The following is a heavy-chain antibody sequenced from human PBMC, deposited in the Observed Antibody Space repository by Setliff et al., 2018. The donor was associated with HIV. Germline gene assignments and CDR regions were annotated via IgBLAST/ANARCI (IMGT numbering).Heavy chain of an antibody. D-gene: IGHD1-26*01. J-gene: IGHJ5*02. V-gene: IGHV4-59*11. CDR1: GGSISSHY. CDR2: ISYSGST. Sequence: SSETLSLTCTVSGGSISSHYWSWIRQSPGMGLEWIGYISYSGSTIYNPALKSRITISLDTSKNQFSLKVSSVTAADTAVYYCAKEGNSVDNWLDPWGPGTLVTVSS. CDR3: AKEGNSVDNWLDP.